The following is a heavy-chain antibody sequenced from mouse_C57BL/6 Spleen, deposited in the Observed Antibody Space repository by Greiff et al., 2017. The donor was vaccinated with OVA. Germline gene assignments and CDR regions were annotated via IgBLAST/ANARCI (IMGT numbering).Heavy chain of an antibody. CDR3: ARSYGYYGFAY. D-gene: IGHD2-3*01. CDR1: GYTFTDYN. J-gene: IGHJ3*01. Sequence: EVQRQQSGPELVKPGASVKIPCKASGYTFTDYNMDWVKQSHGKSLEWIGDINPNNGGTIYNQKFKGKATLTVDKSYSTAYMELRSLTSEDTAVYYCARSYGYYGFAYWGQGTLVTVSA. V-gene: IGHV1-18*01. CDR2: INPNNGGT.